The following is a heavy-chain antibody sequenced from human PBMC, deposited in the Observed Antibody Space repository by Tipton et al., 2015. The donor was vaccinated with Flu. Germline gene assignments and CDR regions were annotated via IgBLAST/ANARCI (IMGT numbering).Heavy chain of an antibody. J-gene: IGHJ6*02. D-gene: IGHD3-10*01. Sequence: TLSLTCTVSGDSISGYYWSWIRQPAGKGLGWIGRIYTSGSSDYNPSLKSRLTMSLDTSKNKFSLKLSSVTAADTAVYYCARDRANFYGSGSTPDYYHHYGLDVWGQGTTVTVSS. CDR2: IYTSGSS. CDR3: ARDRANFYGSGSTPDYYHHYGLDV. CDR1: GDSISGYY. V-gene: IGHV4-4*07.